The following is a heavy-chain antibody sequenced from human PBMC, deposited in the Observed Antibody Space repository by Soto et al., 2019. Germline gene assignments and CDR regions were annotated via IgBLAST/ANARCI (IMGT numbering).Heavy chain of an antibody. V-gene: IGHV3-23*01. CDR3: GLRLWDSGH. Sequence: PGGSLRLSCAASGFTFSSYGMSWVRQAPGKGLEWVSSINLSGENTHYADSVKGRFTISRDNSKNTLYLQMDSLRAEDTAIYYCGLRLWDSGHWGQGTLVTVSS. CDR2: INLSGENT. CDR1: GFTFSSYG. J-gene: IGHJ4*02. D-gene: IGHD3-10*01.